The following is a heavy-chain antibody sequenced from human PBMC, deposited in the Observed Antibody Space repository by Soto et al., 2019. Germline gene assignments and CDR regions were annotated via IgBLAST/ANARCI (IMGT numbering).Heavy chain of an antibody. Sequence: GGSLRLSCAASGFTFSGYAMSWVRQAPGKGLEWVSSVGGSGDGTYYADSVKGRFTISRDNSKNTLYLQMNSMRAAETAIYSSAKAREVTFVRISWAHWGKGTLVTVSS. CDR2: VGGSGDGT. J-gene: IGHJ4*02. D-gene: IGHD3-10*01. CDR3: AKAREVTFVRISWAH. V-gene: IGHV3-23*01. CDR1: GFTFSGYA.